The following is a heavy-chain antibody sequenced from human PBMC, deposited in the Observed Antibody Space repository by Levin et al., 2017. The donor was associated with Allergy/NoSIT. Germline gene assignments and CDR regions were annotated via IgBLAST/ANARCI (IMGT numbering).Heavy chain of an antibody. Sequence: NTSETLSLTCTVSGGSISSSSYYWGWIRQPPGKGLEWIGSIYYSGSTYYNPSLKSRVTISVDTSKNQFSLKLSSVTAADTAVYYCARDGPSHPYYDFWSGYVRSPALDYWGQGTLVTVSS. CDR2: IYYSGST. J-gene: IGHJ4*02. CDR1: GGSISSSSYY. D-gene: IGHD3-3*01. CDR3: ARDGPSHPYYDFWSGYVRSPALDY. V-gene: IGHV4-39*07.